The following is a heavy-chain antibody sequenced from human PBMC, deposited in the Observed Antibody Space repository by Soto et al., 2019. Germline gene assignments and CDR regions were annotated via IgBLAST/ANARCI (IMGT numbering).Heavy chain of an antibody. CDR3: ARVAVRAFDI. V-gene: IGHV4-31*03. CDR2: IYYSGST. CDR1: GGSISSGGYY. J-gene: IGHJ3*02. Sequence: SSETLSLTCTVSGGSISSGGYYWSWIRQHPGKGLEWIGYIYYSGSTYYNPSLKSRVTISVDTSKNQFSLKLSSVTAADTAVYYCARVAVRAFDIWGQGTMVTVSS. D-gene: IGHD3-22*01.